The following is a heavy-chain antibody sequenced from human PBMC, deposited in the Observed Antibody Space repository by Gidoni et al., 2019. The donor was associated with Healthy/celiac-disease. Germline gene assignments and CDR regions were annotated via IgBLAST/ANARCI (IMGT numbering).Heavy chain of an antibody. Sequence: HVQLVQSGAEVKKPGSSVKVSCKASGGTFSSYAISWVRQAPGQGLEWMGGIIPSFGTANYAQKFQGRVTITADESTSTAYMELSSLRSEDTAVYYCARELIAAAGDRTPGAFDIWGQGTMVTVSS. CDR3: ARELIAAAGDRTPGAFDI. CDR1: GGTFSSYA. D-gene: IGHD6-13*01. V-gene: IGHV1-69*01. CDR2: IIPSFGTA. J-gene: IGHJ3*02.